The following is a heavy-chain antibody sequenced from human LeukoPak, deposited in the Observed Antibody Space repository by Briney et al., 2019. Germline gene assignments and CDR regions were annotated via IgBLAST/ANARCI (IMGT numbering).Heavy chain of an antibody. CDR2: IYYSGST. Sequence: SQTLSLTCTVSGDSISSGSYYWSWIRQPAGKGLEWIGYIYYSGSTNYNPSLKSRVTISVDTSKNQFSLKLSSVSAADTAVYYCARSDINWFDPWGQGTLVTVSS. V-gene: IGHV4-61*10. CDR3: ARSDINWFDP. CDR1: GDSISSGSYY. J-gene: IGHJ5*02.